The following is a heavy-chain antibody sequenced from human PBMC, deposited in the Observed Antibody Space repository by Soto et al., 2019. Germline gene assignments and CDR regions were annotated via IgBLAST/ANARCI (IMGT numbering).Heavy chain of an antibody. CDR1: GFTFTNAW. D-gene: IGHD2-8*01. V-gene: IGHV3-15*01. CDR2: IKSQSGGGTI. J-gene: IGHJ4*02. Sequence: EVQLVESGGGLVKPGGSLRLSCAGSGFTFTNAWMSWVRLAPGKGLEWIGRIKSQSGGGTIDYAAPVKGRFAISRDDSQNTLFLQMNSLRPEDTGVYYCTTVVLMLYAGAHSAHWGQGTLVTVSS. CDR3: TTVVLMLYAGAHSAH.